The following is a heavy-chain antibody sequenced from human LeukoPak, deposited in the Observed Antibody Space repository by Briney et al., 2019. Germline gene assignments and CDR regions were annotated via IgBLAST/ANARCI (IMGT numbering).Heavy chain of an antibody. D-gene: IGHD1-7*01. V-gene: IGHV3-30*02. J-gene: IGHJ4*02. CDR1: GFTASSNY. CDR2: IRHDGSNK. CDR3: AKDSPNWNYDY. Sequence: PGGSLRLSCAASGFTASSNYMSWVRQAPGKGLEWVAFIRHDGSNKYYADSVKGRFTISRDNSKNTLYLQMSSLRGEDTAVYYCAKDSPNWNYDYWGQGTLVTVSS.